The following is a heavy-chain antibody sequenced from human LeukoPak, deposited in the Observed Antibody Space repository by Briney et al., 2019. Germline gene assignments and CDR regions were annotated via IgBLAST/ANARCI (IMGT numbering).Heavy chain of an antibody. J-gene: IGHJ4*02. D-gene: IGHD5-12*01. V-gene: IGHV3-23*01. CDR3: AKDHGDYVDNSVSYIDY. CDR1: GFTFAVCA. Sequence: GGSLRLSCVASGFTFAVCAMSWVRQTPGKGLEWVAVITGSGSGAFYADSVKDRCAISRDNSKDRLYLEMTNLGAEDTAFYYCAKDHGDYVDNSVSYIDYWGQGILVTVSS. CDR2: ITGSGSGA.